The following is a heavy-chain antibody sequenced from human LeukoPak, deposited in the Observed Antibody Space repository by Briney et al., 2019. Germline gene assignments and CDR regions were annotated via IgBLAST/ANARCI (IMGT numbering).Heavy chain of an antibody. V-gene: IGHV3-7*03. D-gene: IGHD3-16*02. CDR2: IKQDGSEI. Sequence: GESLRLSCAASGFTFSSYWMSWVRLAPGKGLEWVANIKQDGSEIYYVDSVKGRFTISRDNAKNSLYLQMNTLRAEDTAVYYCAAGGVIPQDYYYGMDVWGKGTTVTVSS. CDR3: AAGGVIPQDYYYGMDV. CDR1: GFTFSSYW. J-gene: IGHJ6*04.